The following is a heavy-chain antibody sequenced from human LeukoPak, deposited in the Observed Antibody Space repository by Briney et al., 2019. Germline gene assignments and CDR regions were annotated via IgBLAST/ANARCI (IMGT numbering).Heavy chain of an antibody. CDR3: ARDGIYSSGELLDY. Sequence: ASVKVSCKASGYTFTSYDINWVRQATGQGLEWMGWISAYNGNTNYAQKLQGRVTMTTDTSTSTAYMELRSLRSDDTAVYYCARDGIYSSGELLDYWGQGTLVTVSS. D-gene: IGHD6-25*01. V-gene: IGHV1-18*01. J-gene: IGHJ4*02. CDR1: GYTFTSYD. CDR2: ISAYNGNT.